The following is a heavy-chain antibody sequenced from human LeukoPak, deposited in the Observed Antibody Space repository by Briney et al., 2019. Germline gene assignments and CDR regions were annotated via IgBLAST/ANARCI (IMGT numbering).Heavy chain of an antibody. Sequence: SQTLSLTCTVSGGSISSGSYYWSWIRQPAGKGLEWIGRIYISGSTNYNPSLKSRVTMSVDTPKNQFSLKLSSVTAADTAVYYCARGRLARSPYFDYWGQGTLVTVSS. CDR3: ARGRLARSPYFDY. J-gene: IGHJ4*02. D-gene: IGHD6-19*01. CDR1: GGSISSGSYY. CDR2: IYISGST. V-gene: IGHV4-61*02.